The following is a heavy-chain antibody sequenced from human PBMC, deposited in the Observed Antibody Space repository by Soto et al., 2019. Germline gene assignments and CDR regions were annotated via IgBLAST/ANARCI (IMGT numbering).Heavy chain of an antibody. CDR2: IYFRGNT. V-gene: IGHV4-39*01. D-gene: IGHD5-12*01. CDR3: ARLEGLATISYYFDF. Sequence: QLQLQESGPGLVKPSETLSLTCSVSGDSINSDKYYWGWIRQPPGKGLAWIGSIYFRGNTYYNPSLQTRVTISLDKSKSQFSLKLNSVTAADSAVYFCARLEGLATISYYFDFWGQGALVTVSS. CDR1: GDSINSDKYY. J-gene: IGHJ4*02.